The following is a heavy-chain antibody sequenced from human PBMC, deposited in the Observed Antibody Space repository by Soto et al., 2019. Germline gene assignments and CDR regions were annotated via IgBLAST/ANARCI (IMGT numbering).Heavy chain of an antibody. CDR1: GFTFSTYA. D-gene: IGHD3-3*01. CDR2: IIGRGGSR. CDR3: AKDGRRLLRFLEWPYYYYGMDV. V-gene: IGHV3-23*01. J-gene: IGHJ6*02. Sequence: GGSLRLSCAASGFTFSTYAMNWVRQAPGKGLEWVSGIIGRGGSRYYSDSVKGPFTISRDNSTNTLYLQMNSLRAEDTAVYYCAKDGRRLLRFLEWPYYYYGMDVWGQGTTVTVSS.